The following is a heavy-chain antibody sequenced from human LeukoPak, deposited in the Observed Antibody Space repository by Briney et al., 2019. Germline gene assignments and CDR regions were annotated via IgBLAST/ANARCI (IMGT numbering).Heavy chain of an antibody. V-gene: IGHV4-39*02. CDR3: ARDAVPAALYYYYYYMDV. CDR2: IYYSGST. J-gene: IGHJ6*03. D-gene: IGHD2-2*01. Sequence: PSETLSLTCTVSGGSISSSSYYWGWIRQPPGKGLEWIGSIYYSGSTYYNPSLKSRVTISVDTSKNQFSLKLSSVTAADTAVYYCARDAVPAALYYYYYYMDVWGKGTTVTVSS. CDR1: GGSISSSSYY.